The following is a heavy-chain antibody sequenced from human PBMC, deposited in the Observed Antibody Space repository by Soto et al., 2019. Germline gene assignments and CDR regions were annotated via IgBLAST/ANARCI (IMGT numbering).Heavy chain of an antibody. CDR3: TRYPRGEC. V-gene: IGHV1-3*04. D-gene: IGHD2-21*01. CDR2: SNTANGDT. CDR1: GYTFTAFP. J-gene: IGHJ1*01. Sequence: QVQLVQSGAEVKKPGASVKLSCEASGYTFTAFPIHWVRQAPGRSPEWMGWSNTANGDTKYSQKFQGRVTITSDTSASTVSMTLSSLTSQDTDVYYCTRYPRGECWGQGTLVIVSS.